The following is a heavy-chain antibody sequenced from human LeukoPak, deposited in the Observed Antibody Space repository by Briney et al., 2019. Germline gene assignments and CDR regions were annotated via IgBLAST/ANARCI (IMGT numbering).Heavy chain of an antibody. Sequence: PGGSLRLSCAASGFTFSNYWMSWVRQAPGKGLEWVANIKQDGSEKYYVDSVKGRFTISRDNAKISLYLQMNSLRAEDTAVYYCAREKGDKYYSDTSRDYWGQGTLVTVSS. D-gene: IGHD3-22*01. CDR2: IKQDGSEK. CDR3: AREKGDKYYSDTSRDY. J-gene: IGHJ4*02. CDR1: GFTFSNYW. V-gene: IGHV3-7*01.